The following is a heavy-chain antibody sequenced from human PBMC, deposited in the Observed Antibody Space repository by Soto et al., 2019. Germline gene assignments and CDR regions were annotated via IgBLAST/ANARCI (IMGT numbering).Heavy chain of an antibody. D-gene: IGHD4-17*01. CDR1: GGSLSSYY. CDR2: IYYSGST. Sequence: PSETLSLTCAVSGGSLSSYYWSWIRQSPGKGLEWIGYIYYSGSTNYNPSLKSRVTISVDTSKNQFSLKLSSVTAADTAVYYCARRYGSSFDYWGQGTLVTVSS. CDR3: ARRYGSSFDY. V-gene: IGHV4-59*08. J-gene: IGHJ4*02.